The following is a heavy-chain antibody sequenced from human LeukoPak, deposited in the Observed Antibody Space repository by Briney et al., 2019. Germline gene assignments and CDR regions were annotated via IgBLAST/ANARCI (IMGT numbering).Heavy chain of an antibody. CDR2: ISSSGSTI. CDR3: ARDVGYYDYVWGSYLDY. D-gene: IGHD3-16*02. CDR1: GFTFSSYE. Sequence: GGSLRLSCAASGFTFSSYEMNWVRQAPGKGLEWVSYISSSGSTIYYADSVKGRFTISRDNAKNSLYLQMNSLRAKDTAVYYCARDVGYYDYVWGSYLDYWGQGTLVTVSS. V-gene: IGHV3-48*03. J-gene: IGHJ4*02.